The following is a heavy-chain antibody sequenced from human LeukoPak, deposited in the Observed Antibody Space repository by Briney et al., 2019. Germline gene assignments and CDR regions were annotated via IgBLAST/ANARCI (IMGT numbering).Heavy chain of an antibody. CDR1: GFTFSSYW. Sequence: PGGSLRLSCAASGFTFSSYWMNWARQAPGKGLEWVASINHNGNVNYYVDSVKGRFTISRDNAKNSLYLQMSNLRAEDTAVYFCASLLYCSSTSCKDDYWGQGTLVTVSS. D-gene: IGHD2-2*01. CDR3: ASLLYCSSTSCKDDY. CDR2: INHNGNVN. V-gene: IGHV3-7*03. J-gene: IGHJ4*02.